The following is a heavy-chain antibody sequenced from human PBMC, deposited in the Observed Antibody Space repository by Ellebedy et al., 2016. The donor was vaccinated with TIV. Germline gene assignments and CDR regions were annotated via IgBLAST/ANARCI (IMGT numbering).Heavy chain of an antibody. CDR2: ISAYNGNT. CDR3: ASQGSIAVAGTRWFDP. Sequence: AASVKVSCKASGYTFTGYYMHWVRQAPGQGLEWMGWISAYNGNTNYAQKLQGRVTMTTDTSTSTAYMELRSLRSEDTAVYYCASQGSIAVAGTRWFDPWGQGTLVTVSS. D-gene: IGHD6-19*01. CDR1: GYTFTGYY. J-gene: IGHJ5*02. V-gene: IGHV1-18*04.